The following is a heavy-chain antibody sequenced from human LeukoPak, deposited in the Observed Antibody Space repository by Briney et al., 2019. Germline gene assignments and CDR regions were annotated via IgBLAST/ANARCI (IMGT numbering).Heavy chain of an antibody. Sequence: SETLSLTCTVSGGSISSGDYYWSWIRQPPGKGLEWIGYIYYSGSTYYNPSLKSRVTISVDTSKNQFSLKLSSVTAADTAVYYCATYMVRGVTFDYWGQGTLVTVSS. J-gene: IGHJ4*02. CDR3: ATYMVRGVTFDY. V-gene: IGHV4-30-4*01. CDR2: IYYSGST. D-gene: IGHD3-10*01. CDR1: GGSISSGDYY.